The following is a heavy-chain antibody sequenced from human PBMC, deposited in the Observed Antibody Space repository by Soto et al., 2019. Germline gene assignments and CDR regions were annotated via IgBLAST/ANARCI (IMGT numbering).Heavy chain of an antibody. CDR3: ARDRVLWFGDLQAY. J-gene: IGHJ4*02. CDR1: GYTFTSYG. V-gene: IGHV1-18*01. D-gene: IGHD3-10*01. Sequence: ASVKVSCKAPGYTFTSYGISWVRQAPGQGLEWMGWISAYNGNTNYAQKLQGRVTMTTDTSTSTAYMELRSLRSDDTAVYYCARDRVLWFGDLQAYWGQGTLVTVSS. CDR2: ISAYNGNT.